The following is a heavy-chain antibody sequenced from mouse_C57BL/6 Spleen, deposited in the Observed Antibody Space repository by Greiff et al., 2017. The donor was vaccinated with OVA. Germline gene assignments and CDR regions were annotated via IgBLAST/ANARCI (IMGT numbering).Heavy chain of an antibody. D-gene: IGHD2-4*01. Sequence: VQLQQSGPELVKPGASVKISCKASGYAFSSSWMNWVKQRPGKGLEWIGRIYPGDGDTNYNGKFKGKATLTADKSSSTAYMQLSSLTSEDSAVYFCARGDYDYEIDFDYWGQGTTLTVSS. CDR3: ARGDYDYEIDFDY. CDR1: GYAFSSSW. J-gene: IGHJ2*01. CDR2: IYPGDGDT. V-gene: IGHV1-82*01.